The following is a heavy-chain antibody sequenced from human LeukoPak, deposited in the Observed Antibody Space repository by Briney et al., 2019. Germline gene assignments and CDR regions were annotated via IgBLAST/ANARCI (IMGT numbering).Heavy chain of an antibody. J-gene: IGHJ3*02. CDR2: ISGSGGST. Sequence: GGSLRLSCAASGFTFSSYAMSWVRQAPGKGLEWVSAISGSGGSTFYADSVKGRFTISRDNSKNSLYLQMNSLRAEDTAVYYCAREDSDYYDSSGSVGGAFDIWGQGTMVTVSS. CDR3: AREDSDYYDSSGSVGGAFDI. CDR1: GFTFSSYA. D-gene: IGHD3-22*01. V-gene: IGHV3-23*01.